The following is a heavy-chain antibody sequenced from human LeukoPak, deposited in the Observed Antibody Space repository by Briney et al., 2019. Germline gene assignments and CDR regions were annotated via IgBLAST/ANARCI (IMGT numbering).Heavy chain of an antibody. CDR3: ARNDYFGINNGMDV. J-gene: IGHJ6*02. CDR1: GGSISSSNW. CDR2: FYHSGST. D-gene: IGHD2/OR15-2a*01. Sequence: SETLSLTCAVSGGSISSSNWWSWVRQPPGKGLEWIGEFYHSGSTNYNPSLKSRVTISVDKSKNQFSLKLSSVTAADTAVYYCARNDYFGINNGMDVWGQGTTVTVS. V-gene: IGHV4-4*02.